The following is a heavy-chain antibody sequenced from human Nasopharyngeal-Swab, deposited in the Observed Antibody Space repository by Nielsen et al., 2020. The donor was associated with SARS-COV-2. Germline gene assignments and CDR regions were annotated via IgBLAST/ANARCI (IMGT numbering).Heavy chain of an antibody. CDR1: GYTFTSYA. CDR2: INACNGNT. J-gene: IGHJ6*02. V-gene: IGHV1-3*01. Sequence: ASVKVSCKASGYTFTSYAMHWVRQAPGQRLEWMGWINACNGNTKYSQKFQGRVTITRDTSASTAYMELSSLRSEDTAVYYCARDFRQRWELLHYYYYYGMDVWGQGTTVTVSS. D-gene: IGHD1-26*01. CDR3: ARDFRQRWELLHYYYYYGMDV.